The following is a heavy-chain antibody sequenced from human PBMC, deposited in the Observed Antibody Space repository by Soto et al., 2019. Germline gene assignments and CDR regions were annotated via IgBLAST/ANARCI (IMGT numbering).Heavy chain of an antibody. J-gene: IGHJ4*02. D-gene: IGHD2-15*01. Sequence: SETLSLTYTVSGGSISSSSYYWGWIRQPPGKGLEWIGSIYYSGSTYYNPSLKSRVTISVDTSKNQFSLKLSSVTAADTAVYYCARQSPLGGFDYWGQGTLVTVSS. CDR3: ARQSPLGGFDY. CDR2: IYYSGST. CDR1: GGSISSSSYY. V-gene: IGHV4-39*01.